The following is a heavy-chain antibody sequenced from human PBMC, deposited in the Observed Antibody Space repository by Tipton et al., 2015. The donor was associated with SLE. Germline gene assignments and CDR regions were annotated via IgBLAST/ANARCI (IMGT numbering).Heavy chain of an antibody. CDR2: IYYSGST. CDR1: GFTFSSYE. J-gene: IGHJ5*02. CDR3: ARDRVVAAFRWFDP. D-gene: IGHD2-15*01. V-gene: IGHV4-59*12. Sequence: LRLSCAASGFTFSSYEMNRVRQAPGKGLEWIGSIYYSGSTYYNPSLKSRVTISVDTSKNQFSLKLSSVTAADTAVYYCARDRVVAAFRWFDPWGQGTLVTVSS.